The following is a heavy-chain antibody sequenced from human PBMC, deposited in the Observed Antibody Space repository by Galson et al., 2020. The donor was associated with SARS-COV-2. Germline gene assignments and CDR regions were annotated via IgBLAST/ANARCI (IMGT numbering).Heavy chain of an antibody. CDR3: ARDLEEWELLCPFDS. J-gene: IGHJ4*02. D-gene: IGHD1-26*01. CDR2: MSNDGTNV. Sequence: GESPKIPSAASGFSFSRYAMHWVRQAPGKGLEWVAVMSNDGTNVYYADSVKGRFTISRDNSKNTLYLQMNSLRAEDTAVYYCARDLEEWELLCPFDSWGQGTLLTVSS. V-gene: IGHV3-30*07. CDR1: GFSFSRYA.